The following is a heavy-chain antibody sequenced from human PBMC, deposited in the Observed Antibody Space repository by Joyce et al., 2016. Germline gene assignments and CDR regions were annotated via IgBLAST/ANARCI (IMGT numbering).Heavy chain of an antibody. D-gene: IGHD2-15*01. CDR2: IHYPGTT. Sequence: QLQLQESGPGLVKASETLSLTCTVSGGSISSNNHLWGWIRQPPGKGLEWIAIIHYPGTTYYNPSLQSRVTISVDTSKSQFSLGLGSVTAADTAVYFCARQVAQGHYYMDVWGKGTTVTVSS. CDR1: GGSISSNNHL. CDR3: ARQVAQGHYYMDV. J-gene: IGHJ6*03. V-gene: IGHV4-39*01.